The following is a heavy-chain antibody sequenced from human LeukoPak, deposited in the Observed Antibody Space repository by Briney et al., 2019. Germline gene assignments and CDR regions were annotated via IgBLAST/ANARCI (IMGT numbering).Heavy chain of an antibody. J-gene: IGHJ4*02. CDR2: IRYDGSNE. V-gene: IGHV3-30*02. CDR3: ARELHSSGYPYFDY. CDR1: GFTFSTYG. D-gene: IGHD3-22*01. Sequence: GGSLRLSCAASGFTFSTYGMHWVRQAPGKGLEWVTFIRYDGSNEYYADSVKGRFNISRDNSKNTLYLQMNSLRAEDTAVYYCARELHSSGYPYFDYWGQGTLVTVSS.